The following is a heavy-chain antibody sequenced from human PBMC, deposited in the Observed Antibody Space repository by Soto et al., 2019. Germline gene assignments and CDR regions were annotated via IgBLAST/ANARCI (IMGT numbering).Heavy chain of an antibody. CDR1: GFRFSSYA. D-gene: IGHD1-1*01. J-gene: IGHJ4*02. CDR2: ITSSGAYT. CDR3: KRWATTGGFDF. V-gene: IGHV3-23*01. Sequence: EVQVLESGGGVVQPGGSLRVTCAASGFRFSSYALSWVRLAPGRGLEWVSGITSSGAYTYFADSVKGRFSISRYNSNNPLYLHMARLQVEDSAIYFCKRWATTGGFDFWGQGTL.